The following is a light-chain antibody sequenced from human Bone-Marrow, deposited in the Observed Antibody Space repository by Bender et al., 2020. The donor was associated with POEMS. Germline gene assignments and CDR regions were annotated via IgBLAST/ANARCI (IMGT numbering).Light chain of an antibody. CDR1: NIGSKS. CDR3: QVWDSSSDPYVL. V-gene: IGLV3-21*02. J-gene: IGLJ2*01. CDR2: DDS. Sequence: SYVLTQPPSVSVAPGQTARITCGGKNIGSKSVHWYQQKPGQAPVLVVYDDSDRPSGIPERFSGSNSGNTATLTISRVEAGDEADYYCQVWDSSSDPYVLFGGGTKLTVL.